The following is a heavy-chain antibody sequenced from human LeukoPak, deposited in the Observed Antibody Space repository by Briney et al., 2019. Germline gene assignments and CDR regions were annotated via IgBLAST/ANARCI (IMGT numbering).Heavy chain of an antibody. CDR1: GFTFSSYS. Sequence: PGGSLRLSCAASGFTFSSYSMNWVRQAPGEGLEWVSSISSSSSYIYYADSVKGRFTISRDNAKNSLYLQMNSLRAEDTAVYYCARVNNRLELLEPPYYYYYMDVWGKGTTVTVSS. V-gene: IGHV3-21*01. J-gene: IGHJ6*03. CDR3: ARVNNRLELLEPPYYYYYMDV. D-gene: IGHD1-7*01. CDR2: ISSSSSYI.